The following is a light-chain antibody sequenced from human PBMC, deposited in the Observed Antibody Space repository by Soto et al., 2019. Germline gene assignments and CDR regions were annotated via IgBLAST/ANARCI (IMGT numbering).Light chain of an antibody. CDR2: AAS. V-gene: IGKV1-39*01. Sequence: DVQLTQSPSSLSVFVGDSVTVTCRASQNIITYLHWYHQKPGEAPTLLINAASTLQSGVPSRFRGSGSGTDFPLTINSLQPEDVGTYYCQQSYSNPTFGQGTTVEIK. CDR1: QNIITY. J-gene: IGKJ1*01. CDR3: QQSYSNPT.